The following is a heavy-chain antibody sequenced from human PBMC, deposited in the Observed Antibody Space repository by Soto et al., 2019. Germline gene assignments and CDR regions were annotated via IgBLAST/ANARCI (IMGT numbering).Heavy chain of an antibody. CDR3: ARGGFAHAFDI. CDR1: GFTFKNFW. CDR2: VDSDGSDT. J-gene: IGHJ3*02. V-gene: IGHV3-74*01. Sequence: EVQLVESGGDLVQPGGSLRLSCAVSGFTFKNFWMHWVRQAPGKGLVWVSRVDSDGSDTIYADSVKGRFTVSRDNAKNTLFLQLNTLRVDDTAVYYCARGGFAHAFDIWGQGTMVTVSS.